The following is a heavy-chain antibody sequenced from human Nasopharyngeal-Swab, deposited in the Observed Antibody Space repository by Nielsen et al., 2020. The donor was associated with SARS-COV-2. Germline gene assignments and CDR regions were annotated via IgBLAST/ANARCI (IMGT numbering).Heavy chain of an antibody. D-gene: IGHD4-23*01. Sequence: ASVKVSCKASGYTFTNHFMHWVRQAPGQGLEWMGMINPSGGSTGYAQNFQGRVTMTTDTSTSTAYMELRSLRSDDTAVYYCARVVTRPYYYGMDVWGQGTTVTVSS. V-gene: IGHV1-46*01. CDR3: ARVVTRPYYYGMDV. CDR1: GYTFTNHF. CDR2: INPSGGST. J-gene: IGHJ6*02.